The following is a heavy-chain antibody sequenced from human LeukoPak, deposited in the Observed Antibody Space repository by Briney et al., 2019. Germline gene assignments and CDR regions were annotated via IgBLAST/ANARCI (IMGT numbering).Heavy chain of an antibody. D-gene: IGHD3-10*01. CDR3: ARPYMVRGVITSTYYYYGMDV. CDR1: GFTFSSYW. Sequence: QPGGSLRLSCAASGFTFSSYWMHWVRQAPGKGLVWVSRINSDGSSTSYADSVKGRFTISRDHAKNTLYLQMNSLRAEDTAVYYFARPYMVRGVITSTYYYYGMDVWGQGTTVTVSS. CDR2: INSDGSST. V-gene: IGHV3-74*01. J-gene: IGHJ6*02.